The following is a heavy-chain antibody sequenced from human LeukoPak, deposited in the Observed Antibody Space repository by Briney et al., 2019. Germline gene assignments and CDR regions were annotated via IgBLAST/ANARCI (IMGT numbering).Heavy chain of an antibody. CDR1: GFTFSSNY. V-gene: IGHV3-7*01. J-gene: IGHJ4*02. CDR3: AKDLNSSGAFDY. CDR2: IKVDGSEK. Sequence: PGGSLRLSCAASGFTFSSNYMSWVRQAPGKGLEWVANIKVDGSEKDYADSVKGRFTISRDNAKSSLYLQMNSLRAEDTAVYYCAKDLNSSGAFDYWGQGTLVTVSS. D-gene: IGHD6-19*01.